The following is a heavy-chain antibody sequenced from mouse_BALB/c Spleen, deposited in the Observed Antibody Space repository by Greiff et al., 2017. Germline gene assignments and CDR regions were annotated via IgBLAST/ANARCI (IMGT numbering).Heavy chain of an antibody. Sequence: EVKLVESGGGLVKPGGSLKLSCAVSGFAFSSYDMSWVRQTPEKRLEWVAYISSGGGSTYYPDTVKGRFTISRDNAKNTLYLQMSSLKSEDTAMYYCARQGGSLDYWGQGTTLTVSS. CDR1: GFAFSSYD. J-gene: IGHJ2*01. V-gene: IGHV5-12-1*01. CDR3: ARQGGSLDY. CDR2: ISSGGGST.